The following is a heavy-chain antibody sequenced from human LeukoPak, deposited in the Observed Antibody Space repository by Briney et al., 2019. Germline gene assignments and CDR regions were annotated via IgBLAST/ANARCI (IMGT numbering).Heavy chain of an antibody. D-gene: IGHD1-1*01. V-gene: IGHV3-23*01. CDR2: ISGSGGST. CDR1: GFTFSSYA. J-gene: IGHJ5*02. Sequence: SGGSLRLSCAASGFTFSSYAMSWVRQAPGKGLEWVSAISGSGGSTYYADSVKGRFTISRDNSKDTLYLQMNSLRAEDTAVYCCAKGSVSRTTWGQGTLVTVSS. CDR3: AKGSVSRTT.